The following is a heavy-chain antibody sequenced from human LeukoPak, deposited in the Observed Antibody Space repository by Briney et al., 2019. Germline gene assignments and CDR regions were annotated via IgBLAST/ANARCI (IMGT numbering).Heavy chain of an antibody. V-gene: IGHV6-1*01. J-gene: IGHJ4*02. Sequence: SQTLSLTCAISGDSVSSNSAAWNWIRQSPSRGLEWLGRTYYRSKWYNDYAVSVKSRITINPDTSKNRFSLQLHSVTPADTAVYYCARDYGQWLNGGFVNWGEGTLVTVSS. D-gene: IGHD6-19*01. CDR2: TYYRSKWYN. CDR1: GDSVSSNSAA. CDR3: ARDYGQWLNGGFVN.